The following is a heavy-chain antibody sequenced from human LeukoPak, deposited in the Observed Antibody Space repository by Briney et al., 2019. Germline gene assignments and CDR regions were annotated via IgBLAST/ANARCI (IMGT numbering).Heavy chain of an antibody. Sequence: GGSLRLSCAASGFTFSSYGMHWVRQAPGKGLEWVAVISYDGSNKYYADSVRGRFTISRDNSKNTLYLQMNSLRAEDTAVYYCAKDRYSSGWYGSSSFGYYMDVWGKGTTVTVSS. CDR2: ISYDGSNK. V-gene: IGHV3-30*18. CDR3: AKDRYSSGWYGSSSFGYYMDV. CDR1: GFTFSSYG. J-gene: IGHJ6*03. D-gene: IGHD6-19*01.